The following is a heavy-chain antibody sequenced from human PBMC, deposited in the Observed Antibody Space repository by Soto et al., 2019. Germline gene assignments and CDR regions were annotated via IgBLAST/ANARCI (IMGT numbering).Heavy chain of an antibody. CDR3: ARGHRDRLGAHFDY. CDR2: IYYSGST. CDR1: GGSISSSSYY. J-gene: IGHJ4*02. Sequence: SETLSLTCTVSGGSISSSSYYWGWIRQPPGKGLEWIGSIYYSGSTNYNPSLKSRVTISVDTSKNQFSLKLSSVTAADTAVYYCARGHRDRLGAHFDYWGQGTLVTVSS. V-gene: IGHV4-39*07. D-gene: IGHD1-26*01.